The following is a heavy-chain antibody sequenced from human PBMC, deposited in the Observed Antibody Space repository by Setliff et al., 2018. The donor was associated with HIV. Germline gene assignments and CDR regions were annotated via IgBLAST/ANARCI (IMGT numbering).Heavy chain of an antibody. V-gene: IGHV4-4*02. Sequence: SETLSLTCAVSGGSISSSNWWSWVRQPPGKGLEWIGEIYHSVSNNYNPSLKSRVTISVDKSKNQFSLKLSSVTAADTAVYYCAILRGLTTVKDYWGQGTLVTV. CDR1: GGSISSSNW. D-gene: IGHD4-4*01. J-gene: IGHJ4*02. CDR3: AILRGLTTVKDY. CDR2: IYHSVSN.